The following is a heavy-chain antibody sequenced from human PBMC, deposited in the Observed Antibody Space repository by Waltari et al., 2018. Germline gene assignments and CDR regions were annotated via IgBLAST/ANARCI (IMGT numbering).Heavy chain of an antibody. D-gene: IGHD3-3*01. J-gene: IGHJ5*02. CDR3: ARGAYHDFWSGDYPYNWFDP. CDR2: IYHTGSN. V-gene: IGHV4-38-2*02. CDR1: GYPRSSNYY. Sequence: QVQLQESGPGLVTPSETLSLTCNVSGYPRSSNYYWGWIRQPPGKGPEWIGTIYHTGSNYYNPSLKSRVTISVDTSKNQFSLNLNSVTTADTAVYYCARGAYHDFWSGDYPYNWFDPWGQGTLVTVSS.